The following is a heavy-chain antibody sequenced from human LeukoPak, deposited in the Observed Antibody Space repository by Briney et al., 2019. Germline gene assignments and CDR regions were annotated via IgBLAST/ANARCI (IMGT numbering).Heavy chain of an antibody. V-gene: IGHV3-7*01. D-gene: IGHD6-19*01. CDR2: IKQDGSEK. CDR3: ARAKIAVADY. Sequence: PGGSLRLSCAASAFTFSSYWMSWVRQAPGKGLEWVANIKQDGSEKYYVDSVKGRFTISRDNAKNSLYLQMNSLRAEDTAVYYCARAKIAVADYWGQGTLVTVSS. J-gene: IGHJ4*02. CDR1: AFTFSSYW.